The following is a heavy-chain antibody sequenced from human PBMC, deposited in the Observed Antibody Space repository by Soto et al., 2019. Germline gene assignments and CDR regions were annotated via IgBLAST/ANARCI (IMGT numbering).Heavy chain of an antibody. D-gene: IGHD2-21*01. Sequence: SETLSLTCTVSDGSLSGYYWSWIRQPPGKGLEWIGYIYFSGGAIYNASLKSRVTVSVDTAKNQVPLKLNSVTAADTAIYYCARFVHTGXXXXDYWGXGALVTVXS. V-gene: IGHV4-59*08. CDR1: DGSLSGYY. CDR3: ARFVHTGXXXXDY. CDR2: IYFSGGA. J-gene: IGHJ4*02.